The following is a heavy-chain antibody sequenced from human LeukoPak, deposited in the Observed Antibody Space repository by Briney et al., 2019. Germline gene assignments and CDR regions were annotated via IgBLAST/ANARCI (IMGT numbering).Heavy chain of an antibody. D-gene: IGHD5-18*01. V-gene: IGHV3-30*18. J-gene: IGHJ4*02. CDR3: AKDGGEGFVDTAMLIERHFDY. Sequence: PGRSLRLSCAASGFTFSSYGMHWVRQAPGKGLEWVAVISYDGSNKYYADSVKGRFTISRDNSKNTLYLQMNSLRAEDTAVYYCAKDGGEGFVDTAMLIERHFDYWGQGTLVTVSS. CDR1: GFTFSSYG. CDR2: ISYDGSNK.